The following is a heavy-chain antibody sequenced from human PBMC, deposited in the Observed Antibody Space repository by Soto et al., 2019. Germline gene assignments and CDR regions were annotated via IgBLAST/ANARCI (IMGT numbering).Heavy chain of an antibody. J-gene: IGHJ3*01. D-gene: IGHD2-8*01. CDR1: GGSIRDYY. CDR2: IHYSGST. CDR3: VRDRRVEWGKDVHPTHNIFDL. V-gene: IGHV4-59*01. Sequence: QVQLQESGPGLLKPSETLSLTCTVSGGSIRDYYWSWIRQPPGKGLEWIGYIHYSGSTNYNPSLESPVTISADTSKNQVALKMRSVTAADTALYYCVRDRRVEWGKDVHPTHNIFDLWGQGTMVTVSS.